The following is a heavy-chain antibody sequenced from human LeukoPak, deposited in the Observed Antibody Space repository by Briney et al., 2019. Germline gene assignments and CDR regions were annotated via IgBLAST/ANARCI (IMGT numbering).Heavy chain of an antibody. Sequence: SETLSLTCSVSGGSISSYYWNWIRQPPGKGLEWIGYIYYSGRTNYRPSLKSRVTISVDTSKNQFSLKLSSVTAADTAVYYCARGWKYRNGYTVTELGSGYFDYWGQGTLVTVSS. CDR1: GGSISSYY. D-gene: IGHD5-18*01. CDR3: ARGWKYRNGYTVTELGSGYFDY. V-gene: IGHV4-59*01. J-gene: IGHJ4*02. CDR2: IYYSGRT.